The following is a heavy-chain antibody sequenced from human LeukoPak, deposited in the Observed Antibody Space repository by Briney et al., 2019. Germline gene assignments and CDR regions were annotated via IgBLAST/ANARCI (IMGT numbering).Heavy chain of an antibody. V-gene: IGHV3-23*01. CDR3: AKGSYSSGWSYFDY. CDR1: GFTFSNSA. D-gene: IGHD6-19*01. J-gene: IGHJ4*01. Sequence: GGSLRLSCAASGFTFSNSAMSWVRQAPGKGLEWVSTLSGSGITTYYADSVKGRFTISRDNSKNTLYLQMNTLRAEDSVLYYCAKGSYSSGWSYFDYWGHGTLVTVSS. CDR2: LSGSGITT.